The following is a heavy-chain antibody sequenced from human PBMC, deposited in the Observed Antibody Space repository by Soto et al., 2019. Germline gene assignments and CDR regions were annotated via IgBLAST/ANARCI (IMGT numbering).Heavy chain of an antibody. CDR2: IYYSGST. CDR1: GGSISSYY. Sequence: PSETLSLTCTVSGGSISSYYWSWIRQPPGKGLEWIGYIYYSGSTNYNPSLKSRVTISVDTSKNQFSLKLSSVTAADTAVYYCARSGTGYYYLNWFAPWGRGTLVTVSS. V-gene: IGHV4-59*01. J-gene: IGHJ5*02. D-gene: IGHD3-9*01. CDR3: ARSGTGYYYLNWFAP.